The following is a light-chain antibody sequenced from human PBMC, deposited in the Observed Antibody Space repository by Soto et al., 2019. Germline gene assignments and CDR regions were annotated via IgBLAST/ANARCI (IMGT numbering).Light chain of an antibody. V-gene: IGKV1-5*01. CDR1: QSISSW. CDR3: QQYHSYSPYS. Sequence: DIQMTQTPSALSASVGDRVTITCRASQSISSWLAWYQQKPGKAPNLLIYDASSLQSGVPSRFSGSGSGTDFTLTINSLQADDFATYYCQQYHSYSPYSFGQGTKLEIK. CDR2: DAS. J-gene: IGKJ2*01.